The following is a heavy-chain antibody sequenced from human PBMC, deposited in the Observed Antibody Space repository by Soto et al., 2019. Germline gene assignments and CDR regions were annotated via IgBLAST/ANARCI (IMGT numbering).Heavy chain of an antibody. Sequence: SLRPCCPSASFNFRNHWMYLVLHTPGKGLVWVSRINSDGRSTTYADSVKGRFTISRDNGKNTLFLQMNSLRAEDTAVYFCTWTRTNNDAEYFEYWGQGTLVTVSS. CDR2: INSDGRST. V-gene: IGHV3-74*01. J-gene: IGHJ1*01. D-gene: IGHD1-1*01. CDR3: TWTRTNNDAEYFEY. CDR1: SFNFRNHW.